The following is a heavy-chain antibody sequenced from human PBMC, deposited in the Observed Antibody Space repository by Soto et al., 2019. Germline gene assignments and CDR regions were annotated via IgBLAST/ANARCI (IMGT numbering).Heavy chain of an antibody. CDR3: ARHFDP. CDR2: ISYDGSNK. Sequence: QVQLVESGGGVVQPGRSLRLSCAASGFTFSSYAMHWVRQAPGKGLEWVAVISYDGSNKYYADSVKGRFTISRDNSKNTLYLQMNSLRAEDTAVYYCARHFDPGGQGTLVTVSS. CDR1: GFTFSSYA. J-gene: IGHJ5*02. V-gene: IGHV3-30-3*01.